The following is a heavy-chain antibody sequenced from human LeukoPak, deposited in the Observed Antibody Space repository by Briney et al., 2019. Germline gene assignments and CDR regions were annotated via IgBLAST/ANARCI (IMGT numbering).Heavy chain of an antibody. Sequence: GESLKISCKGSGYRFTSYWIGWVRQMPGKGLERMGIIYPGDSHTIYSPSFQGQVTISADKSTSTASLQWSSLKASDTAMYYCARSGGSYYSIWGQGTMVTVSS. CDR2: IYPGDSHT. CDR3: ARSGGSYYSI. D-gene: IGHD1-26*01. CDR1: GYRFTSYW. V-gene: IGHV5-51*01. J-gene: IGHJ3*02.